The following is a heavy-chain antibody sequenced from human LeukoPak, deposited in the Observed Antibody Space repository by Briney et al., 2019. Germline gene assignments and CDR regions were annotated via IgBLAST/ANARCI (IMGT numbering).Heavy chain of an antibody. CDR1: GFIFSSYA. CDR3: AKDSGGRDTFS. V-gene: IGHV3-23*01. Sequence: GGSLRLSCAASGFIFSSYAMSWVRQAPGKGLEWVSAISGSGGSTYYADSVKGRFTISRDNSKNTLYLQMNSLRAEDTAVYYCAKDSGGRDTFSWGQGTLVTVSS. J-gene: IGHJ4*02. CDR2: ISGSGGST. D-gene: IGHD3-10*01.